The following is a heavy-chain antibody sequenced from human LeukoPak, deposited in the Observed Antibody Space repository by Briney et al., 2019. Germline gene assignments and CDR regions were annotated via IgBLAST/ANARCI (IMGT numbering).Heavy chain of an antibody. D-gene: IGHD6-13*01. CDR2: ISAYNGNT. Sequence: ASVKVSCKASGYTFTSYDINWVRQAPGQGLEWMGWISAYNGNTNYAQKLQGRVTMTTDTSTSTAYMELRSLRSDDTAVYYCAREAYSSSWSTRGWFDPWGQGTLVTVSS. J-gene: IGHJ5*02. V-gene: IGHV1-18*01. CDR3: AREAYSSSWSTRGWFDP. CDR1: GYTFTSYD.